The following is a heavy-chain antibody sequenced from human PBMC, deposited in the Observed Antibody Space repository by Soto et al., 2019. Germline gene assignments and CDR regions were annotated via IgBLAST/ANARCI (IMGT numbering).Heavy chain of an antibody. CDR3: ARDLGTRTTLYY. CDR1: GFIFSSYS. J-gene: IGHJ4*02. CDR2: ISSSSSYI. D-gene: IGHD1-1*01. Sequence: EVQLVESGGGLVKPGGSLRLSCAASGFIFSSYSMNWVRQAPGKGLEWVSSISSSSSYIYYADSVKGRFTISRDNAKNSLYLQMNSLRAEDTAVYYCARDLGTRTTLYYWGQGTLVTVSS. V-gene: IGHV3-21*01.